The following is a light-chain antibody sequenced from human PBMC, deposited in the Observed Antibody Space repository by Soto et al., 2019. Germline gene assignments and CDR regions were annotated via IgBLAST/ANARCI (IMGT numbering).Light chain of an antibody. CDR2: YDS. V-gene: IGLV3-21*04. CDR1: NIGNKR. J-gene: IGLJ1*01. CDR3: QVWDIMTDNDV. Sequence: SYELTQSPSASVAPEKTATITCGGNNIGNKRVHWYRQKPGQAPVLLISYDSDRPSGIPERFSGSNSGNTATLTISRVEAGDEADYYCQVWDIMTDNDVFGSGTKLTVL.